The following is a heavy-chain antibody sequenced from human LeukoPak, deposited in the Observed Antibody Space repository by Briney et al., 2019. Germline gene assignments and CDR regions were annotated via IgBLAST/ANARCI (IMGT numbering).Heavy chain of an antibody. CDR1: GFTFSSYA. J-gene: IGHJ4*02. V-gene: IGHV4-34*01. D-gene: IGHD2-15*01. CDR2: INHSGST. CDR3: AREEYSY. Sequence: PGGSLRLSCAASGFTFSSYAMSWVRQAPGKGLEWIGEINHSGSTNHNPSLKSRVTMSVDTSKNHFSLKLSSVTAADTAVYYCAREEYSYWGQGTLVTVSS.